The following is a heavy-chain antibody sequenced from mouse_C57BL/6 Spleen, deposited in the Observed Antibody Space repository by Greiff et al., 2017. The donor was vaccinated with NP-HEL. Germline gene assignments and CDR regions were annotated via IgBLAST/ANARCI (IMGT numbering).Heavy chain of an antibody. D-gene: IGHD1-1*01. J-gene: IGHJ1*03. CDR1: GFTFSDYG. V-gene: IGHV5-17*01. CDR2: ISSGSSTI. Sequence: EVQGVESGGGLVKPGGSLKLSCAASGFTFSDYGMHWVRQAPEKGLEWVAYISSGSSTIYYADTVKGRFTISRDNAKNTLFLQTTSLRSEDTAMYYCARGSLYGSGGYWYLDVWGTGTTVTVSS. CDR3: ARGSLYGSGGYWYLDV.